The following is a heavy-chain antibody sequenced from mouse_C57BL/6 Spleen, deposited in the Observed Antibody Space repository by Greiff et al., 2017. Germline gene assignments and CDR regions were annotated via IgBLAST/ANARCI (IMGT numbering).Heavy chain of an antibody. CDR2: ISSGGSYT. J-gene: IGHJ2*01. V-gene: IGHV5-6*01. CDR3: ARRRRYDGYYLFDY. CDR1: GFTFSSYG. Sequence: EVQGVESGGDLVKPGGSLKLSCAASGFTFSSYGMSWVRQTPDKRLEWVATISSGGSYTYYPDSVKGRFTISRDNAKNTPYLQMSSLKSEDTAMYYCARRRRYDGYYLFDYWGQGTTLTVSS. D-gene: IGHD2-3*01.